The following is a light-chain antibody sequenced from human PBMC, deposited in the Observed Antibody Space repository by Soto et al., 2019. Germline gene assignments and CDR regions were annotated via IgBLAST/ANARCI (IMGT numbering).Light chain of an antibody. CDR1: QSVSRN. CDR2: AAY. Sequence: EIVMTQSPATLSVSPGERATLSCRASQSVSRNLAWYQQKPGRAPRLLISAAYSRATDVPARFSGSGSGTEFSLTISSLQSEDFAIYYCQQYNNWPYTFGQGTKLEIK. CDR3: QQYNNWPYT. J-gene: IGKJ2*01. V-gene: IGKV3-15*01.